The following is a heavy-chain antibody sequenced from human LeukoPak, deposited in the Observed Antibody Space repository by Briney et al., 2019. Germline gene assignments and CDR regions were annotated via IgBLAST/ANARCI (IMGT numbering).Heavy chain of an antibody. D-gene: IGHD6-19*01. CDR3: ARAYSSGSMDV. CDR1: GFTFSSYG. Sequence: PGRSLRLSCAASGFTFSSYGMHWVRQAPGKGLEWVAVIWYDGSNKYYADSVKGRFTISRDNSKNTLYLQMNSLRAEDTAVYYCARAYSSGSMDVWGQGTTVTVSS. V-gene: IGHV3-33*08. J-gene: IGHJ6*02. CDR2: IWYDGSNK.